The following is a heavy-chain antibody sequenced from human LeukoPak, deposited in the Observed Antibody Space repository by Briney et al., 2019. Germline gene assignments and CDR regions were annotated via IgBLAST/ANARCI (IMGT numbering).Heavy chain of an antibody. Sequence: SETLSLTCTVSGDSISSYYWTWIRQPAGKGLEWIGRIYTSGSTNFNSSLKSRVTMSVDTSKNQFSLMLSSVTAADTAVYYCARSIHDDAFDIWGQGTMVTASS. CDR2: IYTSGST. CDR3: ARSIHDDAFDI. J-gene: IGHJ3*02. V-gene: IGHV4-4*07. CDR1: GDSISSYY. D-gene: IGHD6-6*01.